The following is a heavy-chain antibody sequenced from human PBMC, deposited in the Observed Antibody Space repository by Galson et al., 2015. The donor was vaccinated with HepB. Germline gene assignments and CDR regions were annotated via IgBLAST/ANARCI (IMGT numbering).Heavy chain of an antibody. CDR3: AKDEAAGKNFQY. V-gene: IGHV3-23*01. CDR1: GFTFSSYA. CDR2: ISGSGGST. D-gene: IGHD6-13*01. J-gene: IGHJ1*01. Sequence: SLRLSCAASGFTFSSYAMSWVRQAPGKGLEWVSAISGSGGSTYYADSVKGRFTISRDNSKKTLYLQMNSLRAEDTAVYYCAKDEAAGKNFQYWGQGTLVTVSS.